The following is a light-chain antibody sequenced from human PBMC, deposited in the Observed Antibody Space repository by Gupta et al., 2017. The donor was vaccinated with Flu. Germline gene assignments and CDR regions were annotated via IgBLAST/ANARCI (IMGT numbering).Light chain of an antibody. CDR3: AAWHDSLIGYL. CDR2: SDN. V-gene: IGLV1-44*01. J-gene: IGLJ1*01. CDR1: NIGSNT. Sequence: NIGSNTVNWYRQVPGTAPELLIYSDNQRPSGVPVRFSGSKSGTSASLAISGLQSEDEADYYCAAWHDSLIGYLLGTGTKLTVL.